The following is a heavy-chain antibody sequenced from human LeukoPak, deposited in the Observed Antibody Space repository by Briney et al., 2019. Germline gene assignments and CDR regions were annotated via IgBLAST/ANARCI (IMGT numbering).Heavy chain of an antibody. D-gene: IGHD3-22*01. Sequence: GGSLRLSCAVSGVTLSNYGMSWVRQAPGKGLEWVAGISGSGGSTTYADSVKGRFIISRDSPKNTLYLQMNSLRAEDTAMYFCAKRGVVIRVILVGFHKEAYYFDSWGQGALVTVSS. J-gene: IGHJ4*02. CDR2: ISGSGGST. V-gene: IGHV3-23*01. CDR3: AKRGVVIRVILVGFHKEAYYFDS. CDR1: GVTLSNYG.